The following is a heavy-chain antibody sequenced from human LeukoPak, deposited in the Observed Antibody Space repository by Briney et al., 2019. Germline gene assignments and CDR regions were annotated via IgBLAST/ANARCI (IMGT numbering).Heavy chain of an antibody. CDR1: GFTFSSYG. CDR3: AKDRSVAGNYYYYGMDV. Sequence: GGSLRLSCAASGFTFSSYGMHWVRKAPGKGLGWVAVISYDGSNKYYADSVKGRFTISRDNSKNTLYLQMNSLRAEDTAVYYCAKDRSVAGNYYYYGMDVWGKGTTVTVSP. D-gene: IGHD6-19*01. CDR2: ISYDGSNK. V-gene: IGHV3-30*18. J-gene: IGHJ6*04.